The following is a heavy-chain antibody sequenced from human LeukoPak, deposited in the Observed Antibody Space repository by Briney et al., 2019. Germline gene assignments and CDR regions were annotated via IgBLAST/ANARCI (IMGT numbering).Heavy chain of an antibody. Sequence: GGSLRLSCAASGFTFSSDTVSWVRQAPGKGLEWVSCISSSSSIIYSAYAVTGRFTISRDNAKNTLSLQMNSLRAEDTAVYYCARDGYCSSDSCYYFDYWGQGTLVTVSS. CDR2: ISSSSSII. CDR3: ARDGYCSSDSCYYFDY. J-gene: IGHJ4*02. CDR1: GFTFSSDT. D-gene: IGHD2-2*01. V-gene: IGHV3-48*04.